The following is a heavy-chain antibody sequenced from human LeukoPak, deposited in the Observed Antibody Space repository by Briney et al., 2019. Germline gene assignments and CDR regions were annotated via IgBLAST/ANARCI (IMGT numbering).Heavy chain of an antibody. V-gene: IGHV4-59*12. Sequence: PSETLSLTCTVSGGSISSYYWSWIRQPPGKGLEWIGYIYYSGSTNYNPSLKSRVTISVDTSKNQFSLKLSSVTAADTAVYYCARDPPAGDSSGYYRSAFDIWGQGTMVTVSS. D-gene: IGHD3-22*01. CDR1: GGSISSYY. CDR3: ARDPPAGDSSGYYRSAFDI. J-gene: IGHJ3*02. CDR2: IYYSGST.